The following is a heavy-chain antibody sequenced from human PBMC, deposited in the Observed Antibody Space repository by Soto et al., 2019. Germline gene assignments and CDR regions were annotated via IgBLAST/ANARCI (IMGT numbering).Heavy chain of an antibody. J-gene: IGHJ6*03. D-gene: IGHD3-3*01. CDR1: GYTFTSYA. V-gene: IGHV1-3*01. Sequence: QVQLVQSGAEVKKPGASVKVSCKASGYTFTSYAMHWVRQAPGQRLEWMGWINAGNGNTKYSQKFQGRVTITRDTSASTAYMELSSLRSADTAVYYCASRNFWSGYYDYYYYYMDVWGKGTTVTVSS. CDR3: ASRNFWSGYYDYYYYYMDV. CDR2: INAGNGNT.